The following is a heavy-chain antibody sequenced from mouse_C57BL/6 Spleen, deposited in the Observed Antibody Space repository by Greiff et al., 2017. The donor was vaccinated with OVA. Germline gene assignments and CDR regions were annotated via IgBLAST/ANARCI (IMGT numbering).Heavy chain of an antibody. V-gene: IGHV1-22*01. CDR1: GYTFTDYN. Sequence: VQLQQSGPELVKPGASVKMSCKASGYTFTDYNMHWVKQSHGKSLEWIGYINPNNGGTSYNQTFKGKATLTVNKSSSTAYMELRSLTSEDSAVYYCATVYYYAMDYWGQGTSVTVSS. CDR3: ATVYYYAMDY. J-gene: IGHJ4*01. CDR2: INPNNGGT.